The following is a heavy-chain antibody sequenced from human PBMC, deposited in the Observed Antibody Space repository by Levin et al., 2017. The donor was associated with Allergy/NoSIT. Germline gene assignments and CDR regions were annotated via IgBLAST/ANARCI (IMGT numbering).Heavy chain of an antibody. V-gene: IGHV3-30*18. CDR1: GFTFSSYG. Sequence: GGSLRLSCAASGFTFSSYGMHWVRQAPGKGLEWVAVISYDGSNKYYADSVKGRFTISRDNSKNTLYLQMNSLRAEDTAVYYCAKEDFLDGTVDYWGQGTLVTVSS. CDR2: ISYDGSNK. D-gene: IGHD6-19*01. J-gene: IGHJ4*02. CDR3: AKEDFLDGTVDY.